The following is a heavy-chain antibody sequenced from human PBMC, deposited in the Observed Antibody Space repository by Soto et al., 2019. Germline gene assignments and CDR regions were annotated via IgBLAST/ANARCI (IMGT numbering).Heavy chain of an antibody. CDR1: GDTFTDSS. V-gene: IGHV1-2*02. CDR3: ARDLGGYDLYGPDT. D-gene: IGHD5-12*01. J-gene: IGHJ5*02. CDR2: INLNGGDT. Sequence: GASVKASCKTSGDTFTDSSMHCVRQAPGQGLEWMGWINLNGGDTNYAEKFRGRVTMTRDTSIITAYMELTRLKSDDTAVYYCARDLGGYDLYGPDTWGQGTLVTV.